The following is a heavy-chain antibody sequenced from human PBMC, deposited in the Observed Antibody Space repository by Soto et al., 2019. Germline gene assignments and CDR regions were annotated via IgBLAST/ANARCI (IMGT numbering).Heavy chain of an antibody. Sequence: GGSLRLSCAASGFTFSSYWMSWVRQAPGKGLEWVANIKQDGSEKYYVDSVKGRFTISRDNAKNSLYLQMDSLRAEDTAVYYCARDKDVVVPAARSWFDPWGQGTLVTVSS. CDR3: ARDKDVVVPAARSWFDP. D-gene: IGHD2-2*01. V-gene: IGHV3-7*01. CDR2: IKQDGSEK. J-gene: IGHJ5*02. CDR1: GFTFSSYW.